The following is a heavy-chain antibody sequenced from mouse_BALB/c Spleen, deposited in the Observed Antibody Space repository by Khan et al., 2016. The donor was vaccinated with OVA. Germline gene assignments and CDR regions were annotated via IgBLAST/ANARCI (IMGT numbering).Heavy chain of an antibody. CDR1: GYAFTNYL. Sequence: QMQLEESGTELVRPGTSVKVSCKASGYAFTNYLIEWLKQRPGQGLEWIGVIHPGSGDTNYNEKFKGKATLTADKSSSTAYMQLSSLTSDDSAVFFCASRGFGNRKDTMDYWGQGTSVTVSS. V-gene: IGHV1-54*01. CDR2: IHPGSGDT. CDR3: ASRGFGNRKDTMDY. J-gene: IGHJ4*01. D-gene: IGHD2-1*01.